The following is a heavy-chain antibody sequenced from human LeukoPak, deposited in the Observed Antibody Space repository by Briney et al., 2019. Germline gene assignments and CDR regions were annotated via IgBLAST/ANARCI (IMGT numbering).Heavy chain of an antibody. CDR2: IKSKTDGAAT. CDR1: GFTFSDAW. V-gene: IGHV3-15*01. Sequence: GGSLRLSCADSGFTFSDAWMSWVRQAPGRGLEWVGRIKSKTDGAATDYAAPVKGRFTISRDDSKNTLFLQMNSLRTEDTAVYYCTTATMVRGVSDYWGQGTLVTVSS. D-gene: IGHD3-10*01. CDR3: TTATMVRGVSDY. J-gene: IGHJ4*02.